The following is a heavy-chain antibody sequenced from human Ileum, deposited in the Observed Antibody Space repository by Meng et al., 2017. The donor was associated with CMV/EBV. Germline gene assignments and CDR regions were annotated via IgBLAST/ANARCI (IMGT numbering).Heavy chain of an antibody. D-gene: IGHD3-22*01. V-gene: IGHV4-39*07. CDR1: GDSISSGDYF. Sequence: LHVRVSGPRLVKPSVTLSRTCTVSGDSISSGDYFWGWIRQPPKGLEWVASITYSGTTYYNPSLKSRVTMSVDTSKNQFSLKLNSVTAADTAVYYCVRASITMIDYWGQGTLVTVSS. CDR3: VRASITMIDY. J-gene: IGHJ4*02. CDR2: ITYSGTT.